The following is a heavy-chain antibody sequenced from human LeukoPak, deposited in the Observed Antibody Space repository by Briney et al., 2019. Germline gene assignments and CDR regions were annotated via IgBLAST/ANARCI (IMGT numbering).Heavy chain of an antibody. CDR1: GGSISSYY. D-gene: IGHD3-16*01. J-gene: IGHJ6*02. CDR2: IYYSGST. V-gene: IGHV4-59*08. CDR3: ARLGLYYYQGMDV. Sequence: SETLSLTCTVSGGSISSYYWSWIRQPPGKGLEWIGYIYYSGSTNYNPSLKSRVTISVDTPKNQFSLKLSSVTAADTAVYYCARLGLYYYQGMDVWGQGTTVTVSS.